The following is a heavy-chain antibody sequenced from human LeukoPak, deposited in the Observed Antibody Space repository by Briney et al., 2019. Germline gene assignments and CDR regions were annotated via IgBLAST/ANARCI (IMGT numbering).Heavy chain of an antibody. CDR1: GFTFSSYV. V-gene: IGHV3-23*01. CDR2: ISSSGDST. J-gene: IGHJ4*02. CDR3: AKRAVGGAYYFDY. Sequence: PGGSLRLSCAASGFTFSSYVTSWVRQAPGKGLEWVSDISSSGDSTHYADSVKGRFTISRDNYKNTLFLQMNSLRAEDTAVYYCAKRAVGGAYYFDYWGQGTLVTVSS. D-gene: IGHD1-26*01.